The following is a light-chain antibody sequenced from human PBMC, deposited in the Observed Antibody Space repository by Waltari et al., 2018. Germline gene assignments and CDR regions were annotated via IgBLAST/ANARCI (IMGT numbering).Light chain of an antibody. Sequence: QSALTQPASVSGSPGQSITISCTGTSNDVGFYNYVSWYQQPPGKPPKLMVDAVSYRPSGLCHRFAGSKSGNTASLTISGLQADDDADYYCSSYTRINTLMFGGGTKVTFL. J-gene: IGLJ3*02. CDR1: SNDVGFYNY. CDR2: AVS. CDR3: SSYTRINTLM. V-gene: IGLV2-14*01.